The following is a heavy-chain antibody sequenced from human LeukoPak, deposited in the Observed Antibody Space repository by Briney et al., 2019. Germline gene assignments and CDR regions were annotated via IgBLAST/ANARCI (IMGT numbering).Heavy chain of an antibody. D-gene: IGHD3-10*01. CDR3: ARGAQITMVRGVTDMDV. Sequence: ASVKVSCKASGYTFTGYYMHWVRQAPGQGLGWMGWINPNSGGTNYAQKFQGRVTMTRDTSISTAYMELSRLRSDDTAVYYCARGAQITMVRGVTDMDVWGKGTTVTISS. CDR1: GYTFTGYY. V-gene: IGHV1-2*02. CDR2: INPNSGGT. J-gene: IGHJ6*03.